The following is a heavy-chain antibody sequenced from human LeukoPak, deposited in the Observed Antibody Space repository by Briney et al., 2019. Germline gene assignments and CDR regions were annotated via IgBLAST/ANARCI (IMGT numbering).Heavy chain of an antibody. CDR3: AKDIDRYGDYVNWFDP. CDR2: IWYDGSNK. J-gene: IGHJ5*02. D-gene: IGHD4-17*01. Sequence: PGRSLRLSCAASGFTFSSYGMHWVRQAPGKGLEWVAVIWYDGSNKYYADSVKGRFTISRDNSKNTLYLQMNSLRAEDTAAYYCAKDIDRYGDYVNWFDPWGQGTLVTVSS. V-gene: IGHV3-33*06. CDR1: GFTFSSYG.